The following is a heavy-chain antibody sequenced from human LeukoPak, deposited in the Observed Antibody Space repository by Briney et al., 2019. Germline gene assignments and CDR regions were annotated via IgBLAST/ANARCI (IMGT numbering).Heavy chain of an antibody. V-gene: IGHV5-51*01. J-gene: IGHJ3*02. CDR2: IYPGDSDT. CDR3: ARLKDDSSGYDAFDI. Sequence: GDSLKISCKGSGYSFSDYWIGWVRQMPEKGLERMGIIYPGDSDTKYSPSFQGQVTISADKSISTAYLQWSSLKASDTAMYYCARLKDDSSGYDAFDIWGQGTMVTASS. D-gene: IGHD3-22*01. CDR1: GYSFSDYW.